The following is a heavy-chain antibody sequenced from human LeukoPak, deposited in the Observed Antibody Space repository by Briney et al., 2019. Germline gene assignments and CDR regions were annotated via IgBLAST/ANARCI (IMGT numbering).Heavy chain of an antibody. Sequence: GGFLRLSCAASGFTFSSYSMNWVRQAPGKGLEWVSSISSSSSYIYYADSVKGRFTISRDNAKNSLYLQMTSLRAEDTAVYYCARAATVVTSPAFDIWGQGTMVTVSS. D-gene: IGHD4-23*01. J-gene: IGHJ3*02. CDR2: ISSSSSYI. CDR1: GFTFSSYS. V-gene: IGHV3-21*01. CDR3: ARAATVVTSPAFDI.